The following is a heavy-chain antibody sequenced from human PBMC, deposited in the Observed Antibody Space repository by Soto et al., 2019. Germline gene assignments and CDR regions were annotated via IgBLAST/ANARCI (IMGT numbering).Heavy chain of an antibody. Sequence: SETLSLTCTVSGGSIRSGSYYRGWIRQPPGKGLEWIGSVYYSGGTYNNPSLKSRVTISVDTSKNQFSLKLSSVTAADTAVYYCARHGVRGSYFAVFDFWGRGALVTVSS. CDR2: VYYSGGT. CDR3: ARHGVRGSYFAVFDF. V-gene: IGHV4-39*01. D-gene: IGHD1-26*01. J-gene: IGHJ4*02. CDR1: GGSIRSGSYY.